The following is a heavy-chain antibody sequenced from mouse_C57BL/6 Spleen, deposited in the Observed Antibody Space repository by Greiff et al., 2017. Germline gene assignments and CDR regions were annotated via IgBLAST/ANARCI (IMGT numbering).Heavy chain of an antibody. CDR2: INPSNGGT. J-gene: IGHJ1*03. Sequence: QVQLQQPGTELVKPGASVKLSCKASGYTFTSYWMHWVKQRPGQGLEWIGNINPSNGGTNYTEKFKSKATLTVDKTSSTAYMQLSSLTSEDSAVYYGASCNYYYSQYWDFDVWGTGTMVTVSA. CDR1: GYTFTSYW. D-gene: IGHD2-12*01. CDR3: ASCNYYYSQYWDFDV. V-gene: IGHV1-53*01.